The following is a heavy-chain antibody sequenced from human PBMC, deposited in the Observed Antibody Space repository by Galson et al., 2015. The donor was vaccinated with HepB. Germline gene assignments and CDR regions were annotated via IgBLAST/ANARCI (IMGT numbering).Heavy chain of an antibody. D-gene: IGHD2-15*01. CDR2: ISPYNRDT. CDR3: ARGALVWVVGGSQNNWFAP. Sequence: QSGAEVKKSGASVKVSCKASGYTFSTYSITWVRQAPGQGLEWMGWISPYNRDTKYARKFQGRLTMTTDTFTSTAYMELRSLRSDDTAFYYCARGALVWVVGGSQNNWFAPWGQGTLVTVSS. V-gene: IGHV1-18*01. CDR1: GYTFSTYS. J-gene: IGHJ5*02.